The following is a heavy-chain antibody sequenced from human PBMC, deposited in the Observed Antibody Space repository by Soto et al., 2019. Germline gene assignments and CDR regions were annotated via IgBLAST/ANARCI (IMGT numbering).Heavy chain of an antibody. CDR1: GGSISSDDYY. CDR2: IYYSGST. J-gene: IGHJ5*02. Sequence: QVQLQESGPGLVKPSQTLSLTCTVSGGSISSDDYYWSWIRQPPGKGLEWIGHIYYSGSTYYNPSLKSRVTISVDTSTNQFSLNVRSVTAADTAVYYCARDRGGIWMYKWFDPWGQGTPVTVSS. V-gene: IGHV4-30-4*01. D-gene: IGHD3-10*01. CDR3: ARDRGGIWMYKWFDP.